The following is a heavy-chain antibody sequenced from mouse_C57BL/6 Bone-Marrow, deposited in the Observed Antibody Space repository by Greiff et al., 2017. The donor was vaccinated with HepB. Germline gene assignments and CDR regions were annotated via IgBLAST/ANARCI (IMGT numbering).Heavy chain of an antibody. CDR1: GFTFSSYA. V-gene: IGHV5-9-1*02. D-gene: IGHD1-1*01. Sequence: EVKLEESGEGLVKPGGSLKLSCAASGFTFSSYAMSWVRQTPEKRLEWVAYISSGGDYIYYADTVKGRFTISRDNARNTLYLQMSSLKSEDTAMYYCTREGIYYGSSPFDYWGQGTTLTVSS. CDR2: ISSGGDYI. J-gene: IGHJ2*01. CDR3: TREGIYYGSSPFDY.